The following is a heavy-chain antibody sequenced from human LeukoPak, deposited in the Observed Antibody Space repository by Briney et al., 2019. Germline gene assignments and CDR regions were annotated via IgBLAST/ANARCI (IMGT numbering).Heavy chain of an antibody. V-gene: IGHV4-59*02. CDR3: TREQDREASATVVGDY. J-gene: IGHJ4*02. Sequence: SETLSLTCTVSGGSVTDYYWSWIRQSPGKGLEWIGYIYYTGTSYNPSLKSRVTISADTSKNQFSLKLISVTAADTAVYYCTREQDREASATVVGDYWGQGTLVTVSS. CDR2: IYYTGT. CDR1: GGSVTDYY. D-gene: IGHD4-23*01.